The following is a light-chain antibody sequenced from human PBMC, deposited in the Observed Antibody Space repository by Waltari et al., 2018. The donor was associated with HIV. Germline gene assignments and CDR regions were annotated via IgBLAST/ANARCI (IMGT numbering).Light chain of an antibody. Sequence: DIQMTQSPPSLSASIGDRVTLTCRASQSISDYLHWYQQSPGKAPTLLIYGASTLQSGVPSRFSGSGSGTDFTLTINSLQPEDFATYYCLQSYSTPGTFGQGTKVEV. CDR3: LQSYSTPGT. CDR1: QSISDY. CDR2: GAS. J-gene: IGKJ1*01. V-gene: IGKV1-39*01.